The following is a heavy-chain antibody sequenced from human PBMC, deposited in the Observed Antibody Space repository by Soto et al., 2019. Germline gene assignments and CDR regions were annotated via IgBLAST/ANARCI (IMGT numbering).Heavy chain of an antibody. CDR1: GFTFRSYV. CDR2: VTNTGGDK. V-gene: IGHV3-23*01. J-gene: IGHJ4*02. Sequence: PGGSLRLSCVASGFTFRSYVMHWVRQAPGKGLELVSIVTNTGGDKLYADSVKGRFIISRDNSKNTLYLQMNSLRAEDTAIYYCARASGESYPGSRVFVSWGQGTRVTVS. D-gene: IGHD3-10*01. CDR3: ARASGESYPGSRVFVS.